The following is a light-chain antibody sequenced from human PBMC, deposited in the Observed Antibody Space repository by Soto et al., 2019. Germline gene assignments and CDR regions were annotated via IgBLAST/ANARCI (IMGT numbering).Light chain of an antibody. V-gene: IGLV2-14*01. J-gene: IGLJ2*01. CDR2: DVS. CDR1: TSAVGGYNY. CDR3: SSYTSSSTLVL. Sequence: QSVLTQPASVSGSPGQSITISGTGTTSAVGGYNYVSWYQQHPGKAPKLMIYDVSNRPLGVSNRFSGSKSGNTASLTISGLQAEDEADYYCSSYTSSSTLVLFGGGTKLTVL.